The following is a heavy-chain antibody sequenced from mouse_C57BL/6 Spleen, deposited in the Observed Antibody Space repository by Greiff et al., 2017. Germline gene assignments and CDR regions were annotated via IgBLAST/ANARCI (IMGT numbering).Heavy chain of an antibody. D-gene: IGHD1-1*01. CDR1: GFNIKNTY. CDR3: ASLSGSSIYYFDY. J-gene: IGHJ2*01. V-gene: IGHV14-3*01. Sequence: VQLQQSVAELVRPGASVKLSCTASGFNIKNTYMHWVKQRPEQGLEWIGRIDPANGNTKYAPKFQGKATITADTSSNTADLPLSSLTSEDTAIYYCASLSGSSIYYFDYWGQGTTLTVSS. CDR2: IDPANGNT.